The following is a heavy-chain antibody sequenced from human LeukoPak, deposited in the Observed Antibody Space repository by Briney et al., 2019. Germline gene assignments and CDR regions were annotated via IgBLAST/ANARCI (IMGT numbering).Heavy chain of an antibody. V-gene: IGHV4-30-4*01. CDR3: AREEEGSIDY. J-gene: IGHJ4*02. CDR1: GGSISSGGYY. CDR2: IYYSGST. Sequence: SETLSLTCTVSGGSISSGGYYWSWIRQPPGKGLEWIGYIYYSGSTYYNPSLKSRVTISVDTSKNQFSLKLSSVTAADTAVYYCAREEEGSIDYWGQGTLVTVSS.